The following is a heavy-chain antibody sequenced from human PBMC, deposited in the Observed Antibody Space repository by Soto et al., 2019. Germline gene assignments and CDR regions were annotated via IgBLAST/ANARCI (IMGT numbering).Heavy chain of an antibody. CDR2: TYYRSKWYN. D-gene: IGHD1-26*01. CDR1: GDSVSSNSAA. J-gene: IGHJ6*02. CDR3: ARDGARSGSYRFYYYYGMDV. V-gene: IGHV6-1*01. Sequence: KQSQTLSLTCAISGDSVSSNSAAWNWIRQSPSRGLEWLGRTYYRSKWYNDYAVSVKSRITINPDTSKNQFSLQLNSVTPEDTAVYYCARDGARSGSYRFYYYYGMDVWGQGTTVTVSS.